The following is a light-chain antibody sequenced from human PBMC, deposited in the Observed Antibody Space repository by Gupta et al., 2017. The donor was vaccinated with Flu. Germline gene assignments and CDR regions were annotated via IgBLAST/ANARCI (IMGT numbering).Light chain of an antibody. CDR1: QFVSKN. J-gene: IGKJ4*02. CDR3: QQHKKGPLA. CDR2: EAS. Sequence: IVMTPSPASLSLSPGERATLSCSASQFVSKNLAWYQQRSGQAPRLVIYEASIRATDVPPRFNGSGFGTEFTLSISSLRSEDSAIDDCQQHKKGPLAFGGGTRVEIK. V-gene: IGKV3-15*01.